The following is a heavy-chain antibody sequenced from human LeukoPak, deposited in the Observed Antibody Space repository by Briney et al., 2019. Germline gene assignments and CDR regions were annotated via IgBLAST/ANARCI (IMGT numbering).Heavy chain of an antibody. V-gene: IGHV4-4*08. CDR2: IYSSGST. CDR1: GGSISSYY. D-gene: IGHD3-10*01. J-gene: IGHJ4*02. CDR3: ARDVSTHGSRGDYFDY. Sequence: SETLSLTCTVSGGSISSYYWSWIRQPPGKGLEWIGFIYSSGSTNYNPSLKSRVTISVDTSNNQFSLTLRSVTAADTAVYYCARDVSTHGSRGDYFDYWGQGTLVTVSS.